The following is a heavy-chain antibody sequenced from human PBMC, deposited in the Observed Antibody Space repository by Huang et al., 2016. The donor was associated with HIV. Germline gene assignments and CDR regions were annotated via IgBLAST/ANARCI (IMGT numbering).Heavy chain of an antibody. J-gene: IGHJ4*02. V-gene: IGHV1-69*13. CDR1: GGTFRNSA. D-gene: IGHD4-17*01. CDR3: ARGLTVLAKFDF. Sequence: QVQLVQSGAVVKTPGSSVKVSCKASGGTFRNSAINWVRQAPGQGPEWMGGISPMCGIPDYARKFQGRVTITADDSTSTAYMDLSSLTSDDTAVYYCARGLTVLAKFDFWGQGTLVTVSS. CDR2: ISPMCGIP.